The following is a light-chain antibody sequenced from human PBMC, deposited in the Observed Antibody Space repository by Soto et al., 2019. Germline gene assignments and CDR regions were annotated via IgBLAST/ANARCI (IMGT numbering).Light chain of an antibody. Sequence: EIVMAQSPATLSVSPGERATLSCRSSQSVSSNLAWYQQKRGQAPRLLIYGASSRATGIPARFSGSGSGTDFTLTISSLESEDFAVYYCQQRANWPLNFGGGTKVDIK. CDR3: QQRANWPLN. J-gene: IGKJ4*01. V-gene: IGKV3-15*01. CDR2: GAS. CDR1: QSVSSN.